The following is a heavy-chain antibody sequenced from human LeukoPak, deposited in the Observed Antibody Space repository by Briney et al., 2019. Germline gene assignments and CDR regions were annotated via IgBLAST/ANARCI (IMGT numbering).Heavy chain of an antibody. Sequence: ASVKVSCKASGYTFTSYYMHWVRQAPGQGLEWMGIINPSGGSTSYAQKFQGRVTMTRDMSTSTDYMELSSLRSEDTAVYYCARSTPRITIFGGIGGFDPWGQGTLVTVSS. V-gene: IGHV1-46*01. CDR3: ARSTPRITIFGGIGGFDP. CDR2: INPSGGST. D-gene: IGHD3-3*01. J-gene: IGHJ5*02. CDR1: GYTFTSYY.